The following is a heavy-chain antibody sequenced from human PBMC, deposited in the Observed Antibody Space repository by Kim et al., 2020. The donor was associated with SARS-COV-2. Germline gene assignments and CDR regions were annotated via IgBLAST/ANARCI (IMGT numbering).Heavy chain of an antibody. J-gene: IGHJ4*02. CDR3: AKGFEASIEKTDFRY. D-gene: IGHD3-9*01. Sequence: DSVKGRFTISRDNAKNSLYLQMNSLRAEDTALYYCAKGFEASIEKTDFRYWGQGTLVTVSS. V-gene: IGHV3-9*01.